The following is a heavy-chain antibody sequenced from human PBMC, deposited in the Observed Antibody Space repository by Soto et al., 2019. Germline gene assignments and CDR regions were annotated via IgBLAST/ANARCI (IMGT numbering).Heavy chain of an antibody. V-gene: IGHV3-30*03. D-gene: IGHD3-10*01. CDR2: MSFDGTR. J-gene: IGHJ3*02. Sequence: QVQLVESGGGVVQPGTSLTLSGAASGFTFSNYAMHWVRQAPGKGLEWVAAMSFDGTRYYADSVKGRSTISRDSARNTVFLQTSGLRVDDTALYYCTRGRPLPSMNTGKAPLDIWGPGTMVTVSS. CDR1: GFTFSNYA. CDR3: TRGRPLPSMNTGKAPLDI.